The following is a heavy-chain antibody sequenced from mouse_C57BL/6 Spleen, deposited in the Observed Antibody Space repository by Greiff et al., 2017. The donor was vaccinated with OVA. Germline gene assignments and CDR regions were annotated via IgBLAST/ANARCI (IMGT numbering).Heavy chain of an antibody. CDR2: INPTDSDT. V-gene: IGHV1-74*01. J-gene: IGHJ4*01. CDR3: AIFAMDY. Sequence: VQLQQPGADLVKPGASVKVSCKASGYTFTSYWMHWVKQRPGQGLEWIGRINPTDSDTNYNQKFKCKATLTVDKSTSPAYMQLSSLTSEDAAFDYCAIFAMDYWGQGTSVTVSS. CDR1: GYTFTSYW.